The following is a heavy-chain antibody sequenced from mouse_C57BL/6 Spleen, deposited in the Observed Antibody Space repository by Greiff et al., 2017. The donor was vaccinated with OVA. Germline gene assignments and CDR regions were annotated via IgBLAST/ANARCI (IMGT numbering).Heavy chain of an antibody. D-gene: IGHD2-5*01. CDR3: ARDGYSNYFYWYFDV. J-gene: IGHJ1*03. V-gene: IGHV1-82*01. Sequence: QVQLQQSGPELVKPGASVKISCKASGYAFSSSWMNWVKQRPGQGLEWIGRIYPGDGDTNYNGKFKGKATLTADKSSSTAYMQLSSLTSEDSAVYFCARDGYSNYFYWYFDVWGTGTTVTVSS. CDR2: IYPGDGDT. CDR1: GYAFSSSW.